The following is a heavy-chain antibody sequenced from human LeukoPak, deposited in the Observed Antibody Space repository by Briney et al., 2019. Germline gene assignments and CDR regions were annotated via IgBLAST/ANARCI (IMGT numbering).Heavy chain of an antibody. Sequence: GGSLRLSCAASGFTFDDYAMHWVRQAPGRGLEWVFLIRGEGGSTYSADSVKSRFTISRDNSKSSLYLQMNNMRTEDTALYYCAKIEAPLDYYYSYMDVWGKGTTVTVSS. J-gene: IGHJ6*03. V-gene: IGHV3-43*02. CDR2: IRGEGGST. CDR1: GFTFDDYA. CDR3: AKIEAPLDYYYSYMDV.